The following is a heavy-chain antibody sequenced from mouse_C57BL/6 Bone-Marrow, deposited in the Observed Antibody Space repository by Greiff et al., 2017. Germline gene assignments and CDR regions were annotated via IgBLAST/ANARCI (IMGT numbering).Heavy chain of an antibody. J-gene: IGHJ2*01. Sequence: VQLQQSGPELVKPGASVKISCKASGYSFTGYYMNWVKQSPEKSLEWIGEINPSTGGTTYNQKFKAKDTLTVVKSSSTAYMQRKSLTSEDSAVYYCAREGSYYFDYWGQGTTLTVSS. CDR3: AREGSYYFDY. CDR1: GYSFTGYY. CDR2: INPSTGGT. V-gene: IGHV1-42*01. D-gene: IGHD1-1*02.